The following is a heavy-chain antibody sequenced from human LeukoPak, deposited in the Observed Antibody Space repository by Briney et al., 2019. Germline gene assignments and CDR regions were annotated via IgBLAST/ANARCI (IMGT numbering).Heavy chain of an antibody. CDR1: GGTFSSYT. CDR3: ARDDYGDYNRVGY. CDR2: IIPILGIA. D-gene: IGHD4-17*01. V-gene: IGHV1-69*02. Sequence: SVKVSCKASGGTFSSYTISWVRQAPGQGLESMGRIIPILGIANYAQKFQGRVTITADKSTSTAYMELSSLRSEDTAVYYCARDDYGDYNRVGYWGQGTLVTVSS. J-gene: IGHJ4*02.